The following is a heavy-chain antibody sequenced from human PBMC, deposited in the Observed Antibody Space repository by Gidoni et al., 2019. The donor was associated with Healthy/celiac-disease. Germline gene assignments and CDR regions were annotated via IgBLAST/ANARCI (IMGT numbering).Heavy chain of an antibody. V-gene: IGHV3-15*01. J-gene: IGHJ4*02. CDR3: TTDVGATGVYFDY. CDR1: GLTFSNAW. D-gene: IGHD1-26*01. CDR2: IKSKTDGGTT. Sequence: EVQLVESGGGLVKPGGSLRLSCAASGLTFSNAWMSWVRQAPGKGLEWVGRIKSKTDGGTTDYAAPVKGRFTIARDESKNTLYLQMNSLKTEDTAVYYCTTDVGATGVYFDYWGQGTLVTVSS.